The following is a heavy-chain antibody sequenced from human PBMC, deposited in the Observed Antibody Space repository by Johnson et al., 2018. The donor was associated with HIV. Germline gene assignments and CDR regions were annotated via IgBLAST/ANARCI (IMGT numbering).Heavy chain of an antibody. Sequence: QVQLVESGGGLVKPGGSLRLSCAASGFTFSDYYMSWIRQAPGKGLELVSYISSSGNTIYYADSVKGRFTISRDNAKNSLYLQMNSLRAEDTAVYYCATLSSSWYAFDIWGQGTMVTVSS. CDR1: GFTFSDYY. CDR3: ATLSSSWYAFDI. V-gene: IGHV3-11*04. D-gene: IGHD6-13*01. J-gene: IGHJ3*02. CDR2: ISSSGNTI.